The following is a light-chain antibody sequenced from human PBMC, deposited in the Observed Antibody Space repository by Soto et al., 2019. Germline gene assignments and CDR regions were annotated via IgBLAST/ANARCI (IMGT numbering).Light chain of an antibody. CDR1: SSDVGAYEH. CDR3: SSYSTTNILV. CDR2: DVN. V-gene: IGLV2-14*03. Sequence: QSALTQPASVSGSPGQSVTISFTGASSDVGAYEHVSWYQQHPGRAPKLILYDVNNRPSGVSNHFSGSKSGNTASLVISGLQANDEADYFCSSYSTTNILVFGSGPKVTVL. J-gene: IGLJ1*01.